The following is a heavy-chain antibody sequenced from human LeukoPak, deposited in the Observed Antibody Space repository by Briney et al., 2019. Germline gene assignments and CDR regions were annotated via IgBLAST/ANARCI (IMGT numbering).Heavy chain of an antibody. CDR3: ARLPRTTRTYYYGSGSQRAFDY. D-gene: IGHD3-10*01. CDR1: GFTFSSYS. V-gene: IGHV3-21*01. CDR2: ISSSSSYI. J-gene: IGHJ4*02. Sequence: PGGSLRLSCAASGFTFSSYSMNWVRQAPGKGLEWVSSISSSSSYIYYADSVKGRFTISRDNAKNSLYLQMNSLRAEDTAVYYCARLPRTTRTYYYGSGSQRAFDYWGQGTLVTVSS.